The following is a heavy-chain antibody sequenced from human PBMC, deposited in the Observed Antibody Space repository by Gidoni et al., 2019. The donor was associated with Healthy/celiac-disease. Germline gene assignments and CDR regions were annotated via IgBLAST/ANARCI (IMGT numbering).Heavy chain of an antibody. D-gene: IGHD6-6*01. V-gene: IGHV3-23*01. CDR2: ISGSVGST. CDR3: AKDLVSSSSFDY. Sequence: EVPLLESGGGLVQPGGSLRLSCAASGLTFSSYAMSWVRQAPGKGLEWVSAISGSVGSTYYADSVKGRFTISRDNSKNTLYLQMNSLRAEDTAVYYCAKDLVSSSSFDYWGQGTLVTVSS. J-gene: IGHJ4*02. CDR1: GLTFSSYA.